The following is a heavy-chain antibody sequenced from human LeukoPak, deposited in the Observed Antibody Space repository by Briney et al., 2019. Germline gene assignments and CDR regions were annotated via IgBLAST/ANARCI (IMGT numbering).Heavy chain of an antibody. Sequence: GGSLRLSCAGSGFIFSDYYMSWTRQSPGKGLEWVSYISSSSSYTNYADSLKGRFIISRDNAKNSLYLQMNSLRAEDTAVYYCASFDWNDGGAFDIWGQGTIVTVSS. CDR2: ISSSSSYT. CDR3: ASFDWNDGGAFDI. J-gene: IGHJ3*02. CDR1: GFIFSDYY. V-gene: IGHV3-11*03. D-gene: IGHD1-1*01.